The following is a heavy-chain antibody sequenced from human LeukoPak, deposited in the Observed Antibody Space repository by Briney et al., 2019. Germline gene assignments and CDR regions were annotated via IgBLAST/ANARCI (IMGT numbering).Heavy chain of an antibody. CDR2: IIPIFGTA. Sequence: GASVKVSCKASGYTFTTYGISWVRQAPGQGLEWMGGIIPIFGTANYAQKFQGRVTITADESTSTAYMELSSLRSEDTAVYYCASNLYSYGYDPYFDYWGQGTLVTVSS. J-gene: IGHJ4*02. V-gene: IGHV1-69*13. CDR1: GYTFTTYG. D-gene: IGHD5-18*01. CDR3: ASNLYSYGYDPYFDY.